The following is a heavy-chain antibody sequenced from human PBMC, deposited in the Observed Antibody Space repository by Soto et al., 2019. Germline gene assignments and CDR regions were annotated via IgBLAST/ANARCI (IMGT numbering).Heavy chain of an antibody. Sequence: SETLSLTCTVSGGSISSYYWSWIRQPPGKGLEWIGYIYYSGSTNYNPSLKSRVTISVDTSKNQFSLKLSSVTAADTAVYYCARGRVFSGLDYYYYYGMDVWGQGTTVTVSS. CDR2: IYYSGST. CDR1: GGSISSYY. J-gene: IGHJ6*02. D-gene: IGHD6-25*01. CDR3: ARGRVFSGLDYYYYYGMDV. V-gene: IGHV4-59*01.